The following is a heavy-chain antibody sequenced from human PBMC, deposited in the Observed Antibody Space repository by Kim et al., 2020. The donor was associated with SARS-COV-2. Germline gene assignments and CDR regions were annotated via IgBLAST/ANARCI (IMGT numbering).Heavy chain of an antibody. J-gene: IGHJ6*02. V-gene: IGHV1-3*01. Sequence: ASVKVSCKASGYTFTSYAMHWLRQAPGQRLEWMGWINAGNGNTKYSQKFQGRVTITRDTSASTAYMELSSLRSEDTAVYYCARDLLRFLEWKPRYGMDVWGQGTTVTVSS. CDR2: INAGNGNT. CDR1: GYTFTSYA. CDR3: ARDLLRFLEWKPRYGMDV. D-gene: IGHD3-3*01.